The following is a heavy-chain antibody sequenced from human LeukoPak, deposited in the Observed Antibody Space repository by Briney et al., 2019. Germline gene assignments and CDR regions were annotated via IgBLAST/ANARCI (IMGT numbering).Heavy chain of an antibody. J-gene: IGHJ4*02. CDR2: ISGSGDST. Sequence: GGSLRLSCAASGFTFSSYATSWVRQAPGKGLEWVSAISGSGDSTYYGDSVKGRFTISRDNSKNTLYLQMNSLRAEDTAVYYCAKTRPLDSSSWSHGDYWGQGTLVTVSS. D-gene: IGHD6-13*01. V-gene: IGHV3-23*01. CDR1: GFTFSSYA. CDR3: AKTRPLDSSSWSHGDY.